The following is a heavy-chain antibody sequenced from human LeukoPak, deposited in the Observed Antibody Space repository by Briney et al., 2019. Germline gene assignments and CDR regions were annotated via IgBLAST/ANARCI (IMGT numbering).Heavy chain of an antibody. V-gene: IGHV4-59*01. Sequence: SETLSLTCTVSGGSISSYYWSWIRQPPGKGLEWIGYIYYSGSTNYNPSLKSRVTISVDTSKNQFSLKLSSVTAADTAVYYCAREPIFGVVSDAFDIWGQGTMVTVSS. CDR2: IYYSGST. CDR3: AREPIFGVVSDAFDI. CDR1: GGSISSYY. D-gene: IGHD3-3*01. J-gene: IGHJ3*02.